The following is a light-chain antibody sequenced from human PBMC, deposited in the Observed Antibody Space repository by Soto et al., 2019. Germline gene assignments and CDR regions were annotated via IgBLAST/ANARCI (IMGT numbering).Light chain of an antibody. CDR3: QQYNSWLWT. CDR1: QSVSSN. V-gene: IGKV3-15*01. J-gene: IGKJ1*01. Sequence: EIVLTQSPGTLSVSPGERITXXXXASQSVSSNLAWYQQKPGQAPRLLIYGASTRATGIPARFSGSGSGTEFTLTISSLQSEDFAVYYCQQYNSWLWTFGQGTKVDIK. CDR2: GAS.